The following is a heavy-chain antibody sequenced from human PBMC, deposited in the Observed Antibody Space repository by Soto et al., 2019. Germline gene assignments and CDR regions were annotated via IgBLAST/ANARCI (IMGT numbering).Heavy chain of an antibody. CDR2: IYYTGST. J-gene: IGHJ4*02. Sequence: QVQLQESGPGLVKPSETLSLTCTVSDDSIRSYYWSWIRQPPGKGLQYIGYIYYTGSTNYNPSLKSRVAISVDTSKNQFSLKLSSVTAADTAVYYCVGGYPRDGYKRGAFDSWGQGTLVTVSS. V-gene: IGHV4-59*01. CDR1: DDSIRSYY. CDR3: VGGYPRDGYKRGAFDS. D-gene: IGHD5-12*01.